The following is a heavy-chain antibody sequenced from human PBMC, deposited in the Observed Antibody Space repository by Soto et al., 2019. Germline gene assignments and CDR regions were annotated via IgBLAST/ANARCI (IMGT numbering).Heavy chain of an antibody. Sequence: SVKVSCTASGGTFSSYAISWVRQAPGQGLEWMGGIIPIFGTANYAQKFQGRVTITRDTSASTAYMELSSLRSEDTAVYYCVRRHVSATGIGWLDPWGQGTLVTVSS. V-gene: IGHV1-69*05. CDR1: GGTFSSYA. CDR3: VRRHVSATGIGWLDP. J-gene: IGHJ5*02. CDR2: IIPIFGTA. D-gene: IGHD6-13*01.